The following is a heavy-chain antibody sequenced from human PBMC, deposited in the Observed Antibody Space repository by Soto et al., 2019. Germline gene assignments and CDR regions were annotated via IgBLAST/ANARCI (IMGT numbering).Heavy chain of an antibody. CDR2: IVVGSGNT. CDR3: AARAAAGSPFDY. Sequence: SVKVSCKASGFTFTSSAVQWVRQARGQRLEWIGWIVVGSGNTNYAQKFQERVTITRDMSTSTAYMELSSLRSEDTAGYYCAARAAAGSPFDYWGQGTRVTVSS. CDR1: GFTFTSSA. J-gene: IGHJ4*02. V-gene: IGHV1-58*01. D-gene: IGHD6-13*01.